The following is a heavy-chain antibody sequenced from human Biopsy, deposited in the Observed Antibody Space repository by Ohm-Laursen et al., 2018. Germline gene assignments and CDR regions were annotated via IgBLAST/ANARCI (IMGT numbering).Heavy chain of an antibody. CDR1: GVYISDYY. V-gene: IGHV4-59*08. J-gene: IGHJ4*02. Sequence: SETLSLTCSVSGVYISDYYWSWIRQPPGRGPEWVGSIYYSGSTNYNPSLKSRVTISADTSKSQLSLHLTSVTAADTAVYYCASRGLVMASDYYFDDWGQGTLVTVSS. CDR3: ASRGLVMASDYYFDD. D-gene: IGHD3/OR15-3a*01. CDR2: IYYSGST.